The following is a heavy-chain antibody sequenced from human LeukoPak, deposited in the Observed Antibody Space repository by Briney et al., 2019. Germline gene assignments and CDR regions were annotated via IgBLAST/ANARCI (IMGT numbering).Heavy chain of an antibody. CDR3: ARDSGTTGEVKFDH. J-gene: IGHJ5*02. D-gene: IGHD3-10*01. CDR1: GGSISSYY. V-gene: IGHV4-4*07. CDR2: IYTSGST. Sequence: PSETLSLTCTVSGGSISSYYWSWIRQPAGKGLEWIGRIYTSGSTDYNPSLKSRVTMSVDTSKNQFSLKLSSVTAADTAVYYCARDSGTTGEVKFDHWGQGTLVTVSS.